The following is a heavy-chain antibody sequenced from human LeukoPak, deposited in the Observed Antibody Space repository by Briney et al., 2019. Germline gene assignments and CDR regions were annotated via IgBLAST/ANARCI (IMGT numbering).Heavy chain of an antibody. V-gene: IGHV3-23*01. CDR1: GFTFSSYA. CDR2: ISGSGGST. J-gene: IGHJ6*02. CDR3: AKGGGDGPGSYLAFYYYYYYGMDV. D-gene: IGHD3-10*01. Sequence: GGSLRLSCAASGFTFSSYAMSWVRQAPGKGLEWVSAISGSGGSTYYADSVKGRFTISRDNSKNTLYLQMNSLRAEDTAVYYCAKGGGDGPGSYLAFYYYYYYGMDVWGQGTTVTVSS.